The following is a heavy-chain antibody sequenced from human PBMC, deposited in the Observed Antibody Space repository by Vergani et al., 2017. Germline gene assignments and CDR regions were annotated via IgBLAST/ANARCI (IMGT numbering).Heavy chain of an antibody. CDR3: AREGYCSSTSCPYYDFWSAPLGWYFDL. J-gene: IGHJ2*01. CDR2: ISPYNHKT. Sequence: QAQLGQSDSEVKKPGDSVTLSCKTSGYTFVNHPITWVRQAPGQGLEWMGWISPYNHKTLYSQKVEGRVTMTSDTSSSTVFLELRRLTSDDTAVYYCAREGYCSSTSCPYYDFWSAPLGWYFDLWGRGTLVTVSS. V-gene: IGHV1-18*04. CDR1: GYTFVNHP. D-gene: IGHD2-2*01.